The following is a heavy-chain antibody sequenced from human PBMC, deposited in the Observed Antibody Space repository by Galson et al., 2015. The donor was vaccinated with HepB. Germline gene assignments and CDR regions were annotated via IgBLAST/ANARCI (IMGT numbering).Heavy chain of an antibody. CDR3: ARAPYSGNLDL. CDR1: GFTLSRYT. Sequence: SLRLSCAGSGFTLSRYTMSWVRQSPGKGLEWVSLMSSSGTNTIFYARSVRGRFTTSRDSANNSLYLEMNSLRVEDTAFYYCARAPYSGNLDLWGQGTLVAVSP. D-gene: IGHD4-11*01. CDR2: MSSSGTNTI. V-gene: IGHV3-48*01. J-gene: IGHJ5*02.